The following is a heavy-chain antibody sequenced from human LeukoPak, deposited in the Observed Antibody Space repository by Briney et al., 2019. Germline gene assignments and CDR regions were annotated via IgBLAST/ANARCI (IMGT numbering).Heavy chain of an antibody. J-gene: IGHJ2*01. V-gene: IGHV3-23*01. CDR1: GFTFSSYA. D-gene: IGHD5-12*01. Sequence: GGSLRLSCAASGFTFSSYAMSWVRQAPGKGLEWGSAISGSGGSTYYADSVKGRFTISRYNSKNTLYLQMNSLRAEDTAVYYCARVRKYSGYYSWYFDLWGRGTLVTVSS. CDR2: ISGSGGST. CDR3: ARVRKYSGYYSWYFDL.